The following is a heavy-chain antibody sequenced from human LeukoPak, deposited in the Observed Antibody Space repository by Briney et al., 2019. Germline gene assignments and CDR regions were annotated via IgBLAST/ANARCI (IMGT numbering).Heavy chain of an antibody. CDR3: ARDSSSWYAFAEFDY. D-gene: IGHD6-13*01. V-gene: IGHV1-2*02. J-gene: IGHJ4*02. Sequence: ASVKVSCKASGYTFTGYYMHWVRQAPGQGLEWMGWINPNSGGTNYAQKLQGGVTMTTDTSTSTAYMELRSLRSDDTAVYYCARDSSSWYAFAEFDYWGQGTLVTVSS. CDR2: INPNSGGT. CDR1: GYTFTGYY.